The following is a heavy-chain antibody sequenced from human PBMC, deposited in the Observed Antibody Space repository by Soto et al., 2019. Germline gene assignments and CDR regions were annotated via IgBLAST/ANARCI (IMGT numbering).Heavy chain of an antibody. CDR2: ISAYNGNT. J-gene: IGHJ4*02. V-gene: IGHV1-18*04. CDR1: GYTFTSYG. D-gene: IGHD3-3*01. CDR3: ARRLVDHDDFWSGYDFDY. Sequence: ASVKVSCKASGYTFTSYGISWVRQAPGQGREWMGWISAYNGNTNYAQELQGRVTMTTDTSTSTAYMELRSLRSDDTAVYYCARRLVDHDDFWSGYDFDYWGQGXLVTVSS.